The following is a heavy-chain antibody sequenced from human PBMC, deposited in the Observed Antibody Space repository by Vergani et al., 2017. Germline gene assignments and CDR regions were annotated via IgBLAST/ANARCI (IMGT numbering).Heavy chain of an antibody. CDR2: FKSAFDRGTT. D-gene: IGHD2-21*01. CDR1: GSSSRNAW. CDR3: TTDPRYCGDGSCYWLRDHHYYGMDV. J-gene: IGHJ6*02. V-gene: IGHV3-15*01. Sequence: EVQLVESGGGIVKPGGSLSSSVVPSGSSSRNAWMNWSGRTPGKGLNWLGRFKSAFDRGTTDYAAAVKGRSTISRDDSKNTLFLQMNGLKTEDIGVYYCTTDPRYCGDGSCYWLRDHHYYGMDVWGQGTTVTVSS.